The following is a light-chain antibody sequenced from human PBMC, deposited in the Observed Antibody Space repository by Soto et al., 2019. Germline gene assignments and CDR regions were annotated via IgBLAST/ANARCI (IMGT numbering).Light chain of an antibody. Sequence: AIRMTQSPSSFSASRGDRVTITCRASQGISSYLAWYQQKPGKAPKLLIYAASTLQSGVPSRFSGSGSGTDFTLTISCLQSEDFATYYCKQYYSYPPWTFGQGTKVEIK. J-gene: IGKJ1*01. CDR3: KQYYSYPPWT. CDR2: AAS. CDR1: QGISSY. V-gene: IGKV1-8*01.